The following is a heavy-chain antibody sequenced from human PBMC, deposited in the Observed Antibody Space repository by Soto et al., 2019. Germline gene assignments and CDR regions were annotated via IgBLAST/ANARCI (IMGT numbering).Heavy chain of an antibody. V-gene: IGHV3-49*04. J-gene: IGHJ4*02. CDR1: GSTFGDYA. CDR3: TRDRRWYYYDSSGYPTFRY. Sequence: SLRLSCTASGSTFGDYAMSWVRQAPGKGLEWVGFIRSKAYGGTTEYAASVKGRFTISRDDSKSIAYLQMNSLKTEDTAVYYCTRDRRWYYYDSSGYPTFRYWGQGTLVTVSS. CDR2: IRSKAYGGTT. D-gene: IGHD3-22*01.